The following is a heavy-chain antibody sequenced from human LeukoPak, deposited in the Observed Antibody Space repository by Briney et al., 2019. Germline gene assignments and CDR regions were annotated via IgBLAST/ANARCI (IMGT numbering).Heavy chain of an antibody. D-gene: IGHD3-22*01. J-gene: IGHJ4*02. V-gene: IGHV4-59*08. Sequence: PSDTLTLTCNVSGDSISSYYWSWIRQPPGKGLEWIGYFYYSGSTNYNPSLKSRVTIPVDTSKNQFSLKLSSVTAADTAVYYCARHVGRGYFALLYWGQGTLVTVSS. CDR2: FYYSGST. CDR3: ARHVGRGYFALLY. CDR1: GDSISSYY.